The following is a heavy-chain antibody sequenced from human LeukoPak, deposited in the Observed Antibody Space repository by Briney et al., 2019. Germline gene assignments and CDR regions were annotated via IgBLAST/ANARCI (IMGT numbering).Heavy chain of an antibody. Sequence: AGGSLRLSCAASGFTFSSYGMHWVRQAPGKGLEWVAFIRYDGSNKYYADSVKGRFTISRDNSKNTLYLQMNSLRAEDTAVYYCAKMESRAVAGDAFDIWGQGTMVTVSS. D-gene: IGHD6-19*01. CDR1: GFTFSSYG. J-gene: IGHJ3*02. CDR3: AKMESRAVAGDAFDI. V-gene: IGHV3-30*02. CDR2: IRYDGSNK.